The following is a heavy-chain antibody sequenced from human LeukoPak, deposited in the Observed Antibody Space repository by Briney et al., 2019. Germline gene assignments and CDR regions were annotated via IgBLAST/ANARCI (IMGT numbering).Heavy chain of an antibody. CDR1: GYTFTSYA. CDR3: ARTIFGVVIGGYYCYYYMDV. D-gene: IGHD3-3*01. J-gene: IGHJ6*03. V-gene: IGHV7-4-1*02. CDR2: INTNTGNP. Sequence: ASVKVSCKASGYTFTSYAMNWVRQAPGQGLEWMGWINTNTGNPTYAQGFTGRFVFSLDTSVSTAYLQISSLKAEDTAVYYCARTIFGVVIGGYYCYYYMDVWGKGTTVTVSS.